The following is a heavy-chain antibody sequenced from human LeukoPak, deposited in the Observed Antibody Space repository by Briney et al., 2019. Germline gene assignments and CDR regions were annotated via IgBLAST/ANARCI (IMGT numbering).Heavy chain of an antibody. Sequence: PGGSLRLSCAASGFTFSSYSMNWVRQAPGKGLEWVSSISSSSSYIYYADSVKGRFTISRDNAKNSLYLQMNSLRAEDTAVYYCARLGIAVAGDGYWGQGTLVTVSS. J-gene: IGHJ4*02. V-gene: IGHV3-21*01. CDR1: GFTFSSYS. D-gene: IGHD6-19*01. CDR2: ISSSSSYI. CDR3: ARLGIAVAGDGY.